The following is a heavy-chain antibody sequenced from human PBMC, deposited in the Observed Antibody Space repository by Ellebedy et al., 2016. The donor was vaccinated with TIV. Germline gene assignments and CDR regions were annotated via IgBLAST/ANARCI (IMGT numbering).Heavy chain of an antibody. V-gene: IGHV3-30*18. J-gene: IGHJ3*02. CDR2: ISYDGSDK. CDR3: AKDDYGGNSGPALDI. CDR1: GFTFANAW. D-gene: IGHD4-23*01. Sequence: GESLKISCAASGFTFANAWMNWVRQAPGKGLEWVAAISYDGSDKYYADSVKGRFTISRDKSKDTLYLQMNSLRAEDTAAYYCAKDDYGGNSGPALDIWGQGTMVTVSS.